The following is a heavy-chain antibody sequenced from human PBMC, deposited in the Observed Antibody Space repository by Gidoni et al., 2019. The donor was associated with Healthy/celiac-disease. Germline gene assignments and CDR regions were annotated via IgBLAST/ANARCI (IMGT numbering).Heavy chain of an antibody. CDR2: ISGSGGST. D-gene: IGHD3-10*01. CDR3: AIPPRPYYYGSGSPNWFDP. V-gene: IGHV3-23*01. J-gene: IGHJ5*02. Sequence: EVQLLESGGGLVQPGGSLRLSCAASGFTFSSYAMSWVRQAPGKGLAWVSAISGSGGSTYYADSVKGRFTISRDNSKNTLYLQMNSLRAEDTAVYYCAIPPRPYYYGSGSPNWFDPWGQGTLVTVSS. CDR1: GFTFSSYA.